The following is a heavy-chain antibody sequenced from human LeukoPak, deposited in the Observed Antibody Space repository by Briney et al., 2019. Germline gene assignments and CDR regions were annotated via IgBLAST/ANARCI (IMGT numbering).Heavy chain of an antibody. V-gene: IGHV1-2*02. CDR1: GYTFTGYY. CDR3: ARANHRRLAPPNWFDP. Sequence: ASVKVSCKASGYTFTGYYMHWVRQAPGQGLEWMGWINPNSGGTNYAQKFQGRVTMTRDTSISTAYMELSRLRSDDTAVYYCARANHRRLAPPNWFDPWGQGTLVTVSS. CDR2: INPNSGGT. J-gene: IGHJ5*02. D-gene: IGHD3-9*01.